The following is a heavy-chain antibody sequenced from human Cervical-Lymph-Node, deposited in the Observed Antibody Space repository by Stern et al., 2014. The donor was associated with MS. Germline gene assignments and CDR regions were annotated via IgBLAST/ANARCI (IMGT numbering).Heavy chain of an antibody. V-gene: IGHV1-2*02. CDR3: ARGGYNYRYGVDV. J-gene: IGHJ6*02. CDR2: VNPNSGGT. Sequence: QVQLVQSGAEVKKTGASVKVSCKASGYTFNGYYMHWVRQAPGQGLEWMGWVNPNSGGTKYVQRFQGRVTLTRDTSIGTAYMELNTLTSDDTAMYYCARGGYNYRYGVDVWGQGTTVTVSS. D-gene: IGHD5-18*01. CDR1: GYTFNGYY.